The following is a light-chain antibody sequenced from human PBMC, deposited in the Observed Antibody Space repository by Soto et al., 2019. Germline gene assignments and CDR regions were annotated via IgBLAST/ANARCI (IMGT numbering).Light chain of an antibody. CDR2: EVS. V-gene: IGLV2-8*01. J-gene: IGLJ3*02. Sequence: QSALTQPPSASGSPGQSVTISCTGTSSDVGGYNYVSWYQQHPGKAPKLMIYEVSKRPSGVPDRFSGSKSGNTASLTVSGLQAEDEADYYCNSYAGSPSWVFGGGTNLTVL. CDR1: SSDVGGYNY. CDR3: NSYAGSPSWV.